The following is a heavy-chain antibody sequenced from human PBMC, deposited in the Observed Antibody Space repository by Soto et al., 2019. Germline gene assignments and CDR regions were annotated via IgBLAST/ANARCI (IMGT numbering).Heavy chain of an antibody. CDR2: IFWDADK. Sequence: QITLKESGPTLVKPTQTLTLTCSFSACSLSSRGVGVGWLRQPPGQTLAWIALIFWDADKWYSPSLRSRLTSTEDTSKNQVVLTMTNMAPVDTATYYCAHRSRGYAYYFDQWGQGTLVTVSS. J-gene: IGHJ4*02. V-gene: IGHV2-5*02. CDR3: AHRSRGYAYYFDQ. D-gene: IGHD5-12*01. CDR1: ACSLSSRGVG.